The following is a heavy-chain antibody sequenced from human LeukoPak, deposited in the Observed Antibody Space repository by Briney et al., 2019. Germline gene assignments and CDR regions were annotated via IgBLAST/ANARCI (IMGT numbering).Heavy chain of an antibody. J-gene: IGHJ1*01. D-gene: IGHD6-19*01. V-gene: IGHV4-31*03. CDR3: VSGSSGWLYFQH. CDR1: GGSISSSSYY. Sequence: SETLSLTCTVSGGSISSSSYYWSWIRQHPGKGLEWIGYIYYSGSTYYNPSLKSRVTISVDTSKNQFSLKLSSVTATDTAVYYCVSGSSGWLYFQHWGQGTLVTVSS. CDR2: IYYSGST.